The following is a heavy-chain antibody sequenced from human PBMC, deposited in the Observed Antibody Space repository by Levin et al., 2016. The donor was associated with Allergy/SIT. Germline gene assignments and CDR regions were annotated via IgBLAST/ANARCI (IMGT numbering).Heavy chain of an antibody. V-gene: IGHV2-70*11. CDR2: IDSDDDK. J-gene: IGHJ4*02. Sequence: WIRQPPGKALEWLARIDSDDDKYYSPSLKTRLTISKDTSKNQVVLTMTNMDPVDSATYYCARVAYYYASGALQNYFFDYWGQGTLVTVSS. D-gene: IGHD3-10*01. CDR3: ARVAYYYASGALQNYFFDY.